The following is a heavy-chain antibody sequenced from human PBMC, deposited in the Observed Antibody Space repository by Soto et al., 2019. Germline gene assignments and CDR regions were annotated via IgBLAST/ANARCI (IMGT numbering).Heavy chain of an antibody. D-gene: IGHD6-13*01. CDR3: ALSPRSSPYFDV. J-gene: IGHJ4*02. V-gene: IGHV5-51*01. CDR1: GYTFSNFW. Sequence: PGESLKISCQCSGYTFSNFWIGWVRQLPGQGLEWMGIIYPGDHETRYSPSFLGKVTISAEKSINTAYLQWSSLEASDSAFYFCALSPRSSPYFDVWGQGALVTVSS. CDR2: IYPGDHET.